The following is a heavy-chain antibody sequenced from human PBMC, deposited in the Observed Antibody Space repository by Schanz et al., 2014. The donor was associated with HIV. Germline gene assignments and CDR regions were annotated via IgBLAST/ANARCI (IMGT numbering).Heavy chain of an antibody. V-gene: IGHV3-30*18. CDR1: GFAVSSYG. CDR3: AKIISGSPYYYYGLDV. CDR2: ISYDGSHK. D-gene: IGHD1-26*01. J-gene: IGHJ6*02. Sequence: VQLVESGGGLIQRGGSLRLSCAASGFAVSSYGMHWVRQAPGKGLEWVAVISYDGSHKYFADSVKGRFTISRDNSKHTLYLQMNSLRAEDTAVYYCAKIISGSPYYYYGLDVWGLGTTVTVSS.